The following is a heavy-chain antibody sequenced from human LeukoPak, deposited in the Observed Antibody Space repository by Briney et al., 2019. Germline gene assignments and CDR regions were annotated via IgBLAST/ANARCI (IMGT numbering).Heavy chain of an antibody. J-gene: IGHJ4*02. Sequence: ASVKVSCKASGYTFTSYDINWVRQATGQGLEWMGWMNPNSGNTGYAQKFQGRVTMTRNTSISTAYMELSSVRSEDTAVYYCARASVGAKIRYSFDYWGQGTLVTVSS. D-gene: IGHD1-26*01. CDR3: ARASVGAKIRYSFDY. CDR1: GYTFTSYD. V-gene: IGHV1-8*01. CDR2: MNPNSGNT.